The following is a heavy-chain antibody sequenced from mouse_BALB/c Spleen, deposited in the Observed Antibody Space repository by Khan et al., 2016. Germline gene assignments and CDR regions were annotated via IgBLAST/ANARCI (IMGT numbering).Heavy chain of an antibody. CDR2: IYPGDGDT. D-gene: IGHD1-1*01. CDR1: GYTFTSYW. J-gene: IGHJ2*01. V-gene: IGHV1-87*01. Sequence: QVPLKESGAELARPGASVKLSCKASGYTFTSYWMQWVKQRPGQGLEWIGAIYPGDGDTRYTQKFKGKATLTDDTSSSTAYMQLSSLSSEDAAVYYCARRFGTTVSFDYWGQGTTLTVSS. CDR3: ARRFGTTVSFDY.